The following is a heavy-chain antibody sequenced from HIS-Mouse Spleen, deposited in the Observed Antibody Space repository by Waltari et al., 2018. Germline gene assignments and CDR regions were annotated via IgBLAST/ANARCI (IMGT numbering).Heavy chain of an antibody. D-gene: IGHD2-2*01. Sequence: QVQLQQWGAGLLKPSETLSLTCAVYGRSFSGYYWSWIRQPPGKGLEWIGEINHSGSTNYNPSLKSRVTISVDTSKNQFSLKLSSVTAADTAVYYCARSKGYCSSTSCYYFDYWGQGTLVTVSS. CDR1: GRSFSGYY. CDR2: INHSGST. J-gene: IGHJ4*02. CDR3: ARSKGYCSSTSCYYFDY. V-gene: IGHV4-34*01.